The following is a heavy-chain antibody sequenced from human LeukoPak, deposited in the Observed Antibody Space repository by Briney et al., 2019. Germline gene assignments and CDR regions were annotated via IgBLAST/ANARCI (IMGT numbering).Heavy chain of an antibody. CDR1: GFTFSSYS. CDR2: ISSSSSYI. J-gene: IGHJ4*02. V-gene: IGHV3-21*01. CDR3: ARDPDRIAAAGYEDY. Sequence: GGSLRLSCAASGFTFSSYSMNWVRQAPGKGLEWVSSISSSSSYIYYADSVKGRFTISRDNAKNSLYLQMNSLRAEDTAVYYCARDPDRIAAAGYEDYWGQGTLVTVSS. D-gene: IGHD6-13*01.